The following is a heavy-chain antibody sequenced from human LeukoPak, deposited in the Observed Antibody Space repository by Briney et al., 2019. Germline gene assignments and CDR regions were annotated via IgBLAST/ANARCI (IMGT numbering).Heavy chain of an antibody. V-gene: IGHV3-20*04. CDR3: ARLGYCSGGSCYGAYYYYMDV. Sequence: PGGSLRLSCAASGFTFSSYEMNWARQAPGKGLEWVSGINWNGGSTGYADSVKGRFTISRDNAKNSLYLQMNSLRAEDTALYYCARLGYCSGGSCYGAYYYYMDVWGKGTTVTVSS. CDR2: INWNGGST. J-gene: IGHJ6*03. CDR1: GFTFSSYE. D-gene: IGHD2-15*01.